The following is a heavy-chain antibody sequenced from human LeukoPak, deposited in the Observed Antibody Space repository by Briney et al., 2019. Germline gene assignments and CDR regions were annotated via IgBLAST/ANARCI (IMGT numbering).Heavy chain of an antibody. CDR3: ARHLRVGRIAPFDF. CDR1: GYWFTSYW. V-gene: IGHV5-51*01. D-gene: IGHD1-26*01. CDR2: IYPGDSDT. Sequence: GESLKISCEGSGYWFTSYWIGWVRQMPGKGLEWMGVIYPGDSDTIYSPSFQGQVTISLDKSMRTAYLQWSSLKASDTAIYYCARHLRVGRIAPFDFGGQGTLVTVSS. J-gene: IGHJ4*02.